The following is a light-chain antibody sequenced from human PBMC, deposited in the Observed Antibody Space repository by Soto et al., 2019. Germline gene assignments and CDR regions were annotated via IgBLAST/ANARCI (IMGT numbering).Light chain of an antibody. CDR3: QQYSSYWT. Sequence: DIQMTQSPSTLSASVGDNITITCRASQSLSSYLAWYQQKPGKAPKLLIHDATSLESGVPSRFSGSGSGTEFTLTISSLQPDDFATYYCQQYSSYWTFAQGTKVDIK. V-gene: IGKV1-5*01. J-gene: IGKJ1*01. CDR2: DAT. CDR1: QSLSSY.